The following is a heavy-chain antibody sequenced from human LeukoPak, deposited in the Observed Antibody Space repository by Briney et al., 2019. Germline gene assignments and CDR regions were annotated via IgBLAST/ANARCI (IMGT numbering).Heavy chain of an antibody. Sequence: GGSLRLSCAASGFTFSNYVISWVRQAPGKGLEWVSGISGSGASTYYADSVRGRFTISRENSKNTVYLQMNSLRVEDTAVYYCAKDWGTTGTTGWLFDYWGQGTLVRVSS. V-gene: IGHV3-23*01. D-gene: IGHD1-1*01. CDR3: AKDWGTTGTTGWLFDY. CDR2: ISGSGAST. CDR1: GFTFSNYV. J-gene: IGHJ4*02.